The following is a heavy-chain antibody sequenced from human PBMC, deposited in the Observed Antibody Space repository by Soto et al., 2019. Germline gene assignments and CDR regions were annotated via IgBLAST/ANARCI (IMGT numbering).Heavy chain of an antibody. J-gene: IGHJ6*02. CDR2: INHSGTI. V-gene: IGHV4-34*01. CDR1: GGSFSGYY. D-gene: IGHD2-21*02. CDR3: ARADRTLVTSYSLDV. Sequence: SETLSLTCAVYGGSFSGYYWTWIRQPPGKGLEWIGEINHSGTINFNPSLKSRLTISLDTSKKHFSLKLSSVTDADTAAYYCARADRTLVTSYSLDVWGQGATVTVSS.